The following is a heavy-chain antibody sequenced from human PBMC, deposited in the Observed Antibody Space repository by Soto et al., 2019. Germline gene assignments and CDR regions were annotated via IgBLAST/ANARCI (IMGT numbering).Heavy chain of an antibody. CDR2: VSGRGGDT. V-gene: IGHV3-23*01. CDR1: GFSFSSFA. D-gene: IGHD3-3*01. J-gene: IGHJ4*02. CDR3: AKDPNYDFWSGFSAVYFDY. Sequence: EVHLLQSGGGLVQPGGSLSLSCAASGFSFSSFALSWVRHSPGKGLEWVAAVSGRGGDTYYANSVKGRFTISRDNSQNTLFLQMNSLRAEDSAIYYCAKDPNYDFWSGFSAVYFDYWGQGTLVTVSS.